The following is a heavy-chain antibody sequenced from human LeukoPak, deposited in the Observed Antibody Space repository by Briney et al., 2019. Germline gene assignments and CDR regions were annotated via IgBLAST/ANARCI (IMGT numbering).Heavy chain of an antibody. V-gene: IGHV3-20*04. D-gene: IGHD6-19*01. CDR3: ARESSGWINYYYYYMDV. J-gene: IGHJ6*03. Sequence: GGSLRLSCAASGFTFDDYGMSWVRQAPGKGLEWVSGINWNGGSTGYADSVKGRFTISRDNAKNSLYLQMNSLRAEGTALYYCARESSGWINYYYYYMDVWGKGTTVTVSS. CDR2: INWNGGST. CDR1: GFTFDDYG.